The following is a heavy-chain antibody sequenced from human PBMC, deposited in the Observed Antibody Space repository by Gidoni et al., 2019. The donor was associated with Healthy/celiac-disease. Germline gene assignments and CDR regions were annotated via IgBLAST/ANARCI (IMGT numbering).Heavy chain of an antibody. CDR2: IIPIFGTA. Sequence: QVQRVQSGPEVKKPGSSVKVSCKASGCTFRSLAISWVRQAPGQGLEWMGGIIPIFGTANYAQKLQGRVTMTADESTSTAYMELSSLRSEDTAVYYCARGEDTVTTDYYYGMDVWGQGTTVTVSS. J-gene: IGHJ6*02. V-gene: IGHV1-69*01. CDR3: ARGEDTVTTDYYYGMDV. D-gene: IGHD4-17*01. CDR1: GCTFRSLA.